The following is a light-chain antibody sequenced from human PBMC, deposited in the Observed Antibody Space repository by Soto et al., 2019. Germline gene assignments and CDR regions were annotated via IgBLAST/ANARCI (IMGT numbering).Light chain of an antibody. CDR3: QQYTNWPPYT. CDR1: QSVSSN. CDR2: GAS. Sequence: EIVMTQSPATLSVSPGERATLSCRASQSVSSNLALYQQKPGQAPRLLIYGASTRATGIPARFSGSGSGTEFTLTISSLQSEDFAVYYCQQYTNWPPYTFGQGTKLEIK. J-gene: IGKJ2*01. V-gene: IGKV3-15*01.